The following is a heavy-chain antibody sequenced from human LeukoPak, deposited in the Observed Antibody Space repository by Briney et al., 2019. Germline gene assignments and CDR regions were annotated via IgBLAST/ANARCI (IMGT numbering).Heavy chain of an antibody. CDR3: ARAIAPNWFDP. V-gene: IGHV1-8*01. J-gene: IGHJ5*02. CDR2: MNPNSGNT. Sequence: ASVKVSCKASGYTFTSYDINWVRQATGQGLEWMGWMNPNSGNTGYAQKFQGRVTMTRNTSISTAYTELSSLRSEDTAVYYCARAIAPNWFDPWGREPWSPSPQ. CDR1: GYTFTSYD.